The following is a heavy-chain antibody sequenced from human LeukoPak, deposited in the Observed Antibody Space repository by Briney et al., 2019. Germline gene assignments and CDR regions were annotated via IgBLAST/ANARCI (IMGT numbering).Heavy chain of an antibody. CDR2: INQDGSEK. CDR3: ARATYYDFWSGYWGNYFDY. CDR1: GFTFSSYW. J-gene: IGHJ4*02. Sequence: GGSLRLSCAASGFTFSSYWMSWVRQAPGKGVEWVAHINQDGSEKYYVDSVKGRFTISRDNAKNSLSLQMNSLRAEDTAVYYCARATYYDFWSGYWGNYFDYWGQGTLVTVSS. D-gene: IGHD3-3*01. V-gene: IGHV3-7*01.